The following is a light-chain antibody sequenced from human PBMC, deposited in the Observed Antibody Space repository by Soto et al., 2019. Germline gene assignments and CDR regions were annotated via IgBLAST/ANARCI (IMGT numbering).Light chain of an antibody. CDR2: KGT. Sequence: QSALAQPASVSGSPGQSITISCTGTDSDVGAYDSVSWYQQHPHKAPQLLIYKGTQRPSGVSNRISGSTSGNAASLTISGLQADDEADYFCCSSAPESTDVVGTGTKVTVL. J-gene: IGLJ1*01. CDR3: CSSAPESTDV. CDR1: DSDVGAYDS. V-gene: IGLV2-23*01.